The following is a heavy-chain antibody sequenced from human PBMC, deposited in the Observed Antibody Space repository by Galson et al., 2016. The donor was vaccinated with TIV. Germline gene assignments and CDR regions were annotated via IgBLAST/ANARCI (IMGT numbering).Heavy chain of an antibody. CDR1: GYLLSKIS. CDR3: GTGLRGALDI. J-gene: IGHJ3*02. CDR2: FDPAEGET. Sequence: SVKVSCKVSGYLLSKISMHWVRQVPGKGLEWMGGFDPAEGETIYAQRFRGRVSMTEDISTDTAHMELSSLRSDDTAVYFCGTGLRGALDIWGQGTMVTGSS. D-gene: IGHD2-15*01. V-gene: IGHV1-24*01.